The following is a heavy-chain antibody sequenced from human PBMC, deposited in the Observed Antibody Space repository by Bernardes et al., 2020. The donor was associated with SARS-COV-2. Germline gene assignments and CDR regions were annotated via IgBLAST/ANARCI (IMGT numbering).Heavy chain of an antibody. V-gene: IGHV3-21*01. CDR2: ISSGSSSK. D-gene: IGHD6-19*01. CDR1: RITLNGYT. CDR3: ARIDEVTGRDY. J-gene: IGHJ4*02. Sequence: GGSLRLSCASSRITLNGYTMNWVRQAPGRGLEWVSAISSGSSSKKYADSVKGRFTISRDNAKNSLYLQMNSLRAEDTAVYYCARIDEVTGRDYWGQGTLVTVSS.